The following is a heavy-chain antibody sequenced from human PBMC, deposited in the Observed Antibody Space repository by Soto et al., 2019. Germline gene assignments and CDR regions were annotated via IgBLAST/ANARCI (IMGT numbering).Heavy chain of an antibody. J-gene: IGHJ4*02. V-gene: IGHV4-34*01. Sequence: QVQLQQWGAGLLKPSETLSLTCAVNGGSFTGYYWSWVRQPPGKGLEWIGEIKDGGSTNYSPSLRSRVTISADTSKKHFSLKVTSVTAADTAVYYCARGQEGVVATHWDQGTLVTVSS. CDR3: ARGQEGVVATH. D-gene: IGHD2-15*01. CDR2: IKDGGST. CDR1: GGSFTGYY.